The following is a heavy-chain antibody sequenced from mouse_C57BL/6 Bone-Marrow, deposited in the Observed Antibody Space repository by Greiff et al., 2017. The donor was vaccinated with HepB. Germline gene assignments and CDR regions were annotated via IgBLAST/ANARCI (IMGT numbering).Heavy chain of an antibody. CDR3: TRASPLLLRSYAMDY. D-gene: IGHD1-1*01. CDR1: GYTFTDYE. J-gene: IGHJ4*01. Sequence: QVQLQQSGAELVRPGASVTLSCKASGYTFTDYEMHWVKQTPVHGLEWIGAIDPETGGTAYNQKFKGKAILTADKSSSTAYMELRSLTSEDSAVYYWTRASPLLLRSYAMDYWGQGTSVTVSS. V-gene: IGHV1-15*01. CDR2: IDPETGGT.